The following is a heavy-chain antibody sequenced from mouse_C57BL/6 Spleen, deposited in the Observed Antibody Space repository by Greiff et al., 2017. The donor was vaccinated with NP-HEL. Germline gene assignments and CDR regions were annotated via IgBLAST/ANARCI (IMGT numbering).Heavy chain of an antibody. D-gene: IGHD1-1*01. V-gene: IGHV1-15*01. CDR3: TRYRYYYGSSYDY. CDR1: GYTFTDYE. J-gene: IGHJ2*01. CDR2: IDPETGGT. Sequence: VQLQQSGAELVRPGASVTLSCKASGYTFTDYEMHWVKQTPVHGLEWIGAIDPETGGTAYNQKFKGKAILTADKSSSTAYMELRSLTSEDSAVYYCTRYRYYYGSSYDYWGQGTTLTVSS.